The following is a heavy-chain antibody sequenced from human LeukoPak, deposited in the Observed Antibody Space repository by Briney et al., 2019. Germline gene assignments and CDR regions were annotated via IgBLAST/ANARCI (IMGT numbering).Heavy chain of an antibody. CDR1: GGTFSSYA. V-gene: IGHV1-69*04. CDR3: ARAHYYDSSGYRNWFDP. CDR2: IIPFLGIA. Sequence: SVKVFCKASGGTFSSYAISWVRQAPGQGLEWMGRIIPFLGIANYAQKFQGRVTITADKSTSTAYMELSSLRSEDTAVYYCARAHYYDSSGYRNWFDPWGQGTLVTVSS. J-gene: IGHJ5*02. D-gene: IGHD3-22*01.